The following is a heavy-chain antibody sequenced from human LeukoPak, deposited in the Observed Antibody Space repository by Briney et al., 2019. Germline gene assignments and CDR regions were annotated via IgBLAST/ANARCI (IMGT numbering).Heavy chain of an antibody. D-gene: IGHD3-16*02. CDR1: GFTFSSYS. V-gene: IGHV3-48*04. CDR2: ISSSSSTI. CDR3: AREGGAITLEAFDI. J-gene: IGHJ3*02. Sequence: GGSLRLSCAASGFTFSSYSMNWVRQAPGKGLEWVSYISSSSSTIYYADPVKGRFTISRDNAKNSLYLQMNSLRAEDTAVYYCAREGGAITLEAFDIWGQGTMVTVSS.